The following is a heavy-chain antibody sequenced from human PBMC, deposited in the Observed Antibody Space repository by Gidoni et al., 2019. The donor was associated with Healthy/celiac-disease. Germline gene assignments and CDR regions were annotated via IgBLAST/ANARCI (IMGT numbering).Heavy chain of an antibody. J-gene: IGHJ5*02. V-gene: IGHV2-5*02. D-gene: IGHD6-13*01. CDR2: IYWDDDK. Sequence: QITLKESGPTLVKPIQILTSTCPFSGFSLRTSGVGVGWIRQPPGKALEWLALIYWDDDKRYSPSLKSRLTITKDTSKNQVVLTMTNMDPMDTATYYCAHSVAAAGRSNWFDPWGQGTLVTVSS. CDR3: AHSVAAAGRSNWFDP. CDR1: GFSLRTSGVG.